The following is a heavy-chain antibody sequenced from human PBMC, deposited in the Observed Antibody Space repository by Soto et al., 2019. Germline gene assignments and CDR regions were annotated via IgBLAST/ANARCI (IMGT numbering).Heavy chain of an antibody. J-gene: IGHJ4*02. D-gene: IGHD3-3*01. CDR2: FDPEDGET. V-gene: IGHV1-24*01. CDR1: GYTLTELS. CDR3: ATGGRNGYYDFWSGPFDY. Sequence: ASVKVSCKVSGYTLTELSMHWVRQAPGKGLEWMGGFDPEDGETIYAQKFQGRVTMTEDTSTDTAYMELSSLRSEDTAVYYCATGGRNGYYDFWSGPFDYWGQGTLVTVSS.